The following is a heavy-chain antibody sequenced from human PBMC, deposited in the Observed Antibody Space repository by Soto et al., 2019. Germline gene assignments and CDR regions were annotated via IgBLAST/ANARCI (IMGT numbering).Heavy chain of an antibody. V-gene: IGHV4-59*01. D-gene: IGHD2-2*01. CDR1: GASIGSYY. Sequence: SETLSLTCTVSGASIGSYYWSWIRQPPGKGLEWIGYIHYSGSTKYNPSLKSRVTISIDTSKNQFSLKLSSVTAADTAVYYCERVGCTTAGYYFDYWGLGALFT. CDR3: ERVGCTTAGYYFDY. CDR2: IHYSGST. J-gene: IGHJ4*02.